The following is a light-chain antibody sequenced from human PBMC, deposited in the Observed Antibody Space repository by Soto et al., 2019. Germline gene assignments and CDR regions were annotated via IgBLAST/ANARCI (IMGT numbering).Light chain of an antibody. V-gene: IGKV1-39*01. J-gene: IGKJ5*01. CDR2: AAS. CDR1: QSISSY. Sequence: DIQMTQSPSSLSASVGDRVTITCRASQSISSYLNWYQQKPGKAPKLLIYAASSLQSGVPSRFSGSGSGTDFTLTLSSLRPEDFATYYCQQSYRTFGQGTRLEIK. CDR3: QQSYRT.